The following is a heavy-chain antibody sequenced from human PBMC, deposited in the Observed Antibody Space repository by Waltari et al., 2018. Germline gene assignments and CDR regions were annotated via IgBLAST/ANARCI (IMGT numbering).Heavy chain of an antibody. CDR2: IKEDGSKK. D-gene: IGHD4-17*01. CDR1: GFTFSGNW. CDR3: GRDVYGDYVGGGGGAFDI. V-gene: IGHV3-7*01. J-gene: IGHJ3*02. Sequence: EVQLVESGGGLVQPGGSLRLSCAGSGFTFSGNWMAWVRQAPGKGLEWVANIKEDGSKKNYVDAVEGRFTISRDNAKNSLYLKMNSLRAEDTAVYYCGRDVYGDYVGGGGGAFDIWGQGTMVTVSS.